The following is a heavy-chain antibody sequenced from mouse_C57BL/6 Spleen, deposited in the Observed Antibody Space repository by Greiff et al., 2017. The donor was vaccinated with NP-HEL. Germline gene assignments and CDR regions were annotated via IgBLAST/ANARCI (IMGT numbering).Heavy chain of an antibody. CDR1: GFTFSSYA. CDR2: ISDGGSYT. D-gene: IGHD2-4*01. J-gene: IGHJ4*01. Sequence: EVQLVESGGGLVKPGGSLKLSCAASGFTFSSYAMSWVRQTPEKRLEWVATISDGGSYTYYPDNVKGRFTISRDNAKNNLYLQMSHLKSEDTAMYYCAREDYDYDVGAMDYWGQGTSVTVSS. CDR3: AREDYDYDVGAMDY. V-gene: IGHV5-4*01.